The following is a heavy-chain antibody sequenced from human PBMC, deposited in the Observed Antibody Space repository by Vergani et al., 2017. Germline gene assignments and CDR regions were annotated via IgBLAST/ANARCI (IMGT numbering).Heavy chain of an antibody. J-gene: IGHJ5*02. Sequence: EVQLVESGGGVVRPGGSLRLSCAASGFTFDDYGMSWVRQAPGKGLEWVSGINWIGGSTGYADSVKGRFTISRDNAKNSLYLQMNSLRAEDTALYHCARGRPNYDGSPGWFWFDPWGQGTLVTVSS. CDR1: GFTFDDYG. D-gene: IGHD3-10*01. CDR2: INWIGGST. V-gene: IGHV3-20*01. CDR3: ARGRPNYDGSPGWFWFDP.